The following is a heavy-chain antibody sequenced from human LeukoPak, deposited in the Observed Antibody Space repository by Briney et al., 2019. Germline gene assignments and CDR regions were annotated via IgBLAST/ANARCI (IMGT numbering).Heavy chain of an antibody. J-gene: IGHJ6*03. CDR1: GGSFSGYY. CDR3: AREAAIRGYYYYYYMDV. V-gene: IGHV4-34*01. D-gene: IGHD2-2*02. CDR2: TNHSGST. Sequence: SETLSLTCAVYGGSFSGYYWSWIRQPPGKGLEWIGETNHSGSTNYNPALKSRVTISVDTSKNQFSLKLSSVTAADTAVYYCAREAAIRGYYYYYYMDVWGKGTTVTVSS.